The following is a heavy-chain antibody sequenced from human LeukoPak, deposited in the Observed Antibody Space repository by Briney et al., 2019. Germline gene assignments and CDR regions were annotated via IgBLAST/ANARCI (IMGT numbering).Heavy chain of an antibody. Sequence: SETLSLTCTVSGGSISSHYWSWIRQPPGKGLEWIGYIYYSGSTNYNPSLKSRVTISVDTSKNQFSLKLSSVTAADTAVYYCARPLWSGYYPDAFDIWGQGTMVTVSS. CDR3: ARPLWSGYYPDAFDI. CDR2: IYYSGST. CDR1: GGSISSHY. V-gene: IGHV4-59*11. D-gene: IGHD3-3*01. J-gene: IGHJ3*02.